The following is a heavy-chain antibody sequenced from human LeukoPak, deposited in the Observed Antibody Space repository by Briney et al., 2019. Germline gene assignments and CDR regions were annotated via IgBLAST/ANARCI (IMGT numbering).Heavy chain of an antibody. CDR3: AREVVPAAMGNWFDP. D-gene: IGHD2-2*01. J-gene: IGHJ5*02. Sequence: SWVCQPPGKGLEWIGYIYYSGSTYYNPSLKSRVTISVDTSKNQFSLKLSSVTAADTAVYYCAREVVPAAMGNWFDPWGQGTLVTVSS. V-gene: IGHV4-30-4*01. CDR2: IYYSGST.